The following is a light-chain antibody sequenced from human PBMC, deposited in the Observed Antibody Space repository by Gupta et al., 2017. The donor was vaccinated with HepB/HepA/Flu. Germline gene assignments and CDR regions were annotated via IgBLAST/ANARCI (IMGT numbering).Light chain of an antibody. J-gene: IGKJ3*01. CDR1: QSVGSY. Sequence: EIVLTPSPATLSLSPGQRATLPCRASQSVGSYLAWYQQKPGQVPTLLIYDTSNRSTAIPPGFFAGGSSTKFSPPISSLVPAEFAPYYCRQHSSRPPRVTFGPGTRVDIK. V-gene: IGKV3-11*01. CDR2: DTS. CDR3: RQHSSRPPRVT.